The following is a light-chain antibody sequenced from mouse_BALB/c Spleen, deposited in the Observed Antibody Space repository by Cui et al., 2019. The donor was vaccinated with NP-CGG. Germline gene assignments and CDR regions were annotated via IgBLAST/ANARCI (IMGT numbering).Light chain of an antibody. V-gene: IGLV1*01. Sequence: AVMPQASALTTSPGETVTLTCRSITGAVTTSNYANWVQEKPDHLFTGLIGGTNNRAPGVPARFSGSLIGDKAALTITGAQTEDEAIYFCALWYSNHWVFGGGTKLTVL. J-gene: IGLJ1*01. CDR1: TGAVTTSNY. CDR3: ALWYSNHWV. CDR2: GTN.